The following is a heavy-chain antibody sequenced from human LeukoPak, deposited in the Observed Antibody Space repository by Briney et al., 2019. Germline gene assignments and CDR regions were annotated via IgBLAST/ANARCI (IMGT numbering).Heavy chain of an antibody. V-gene: IGHV4-39*01. J-gene: IGHJ4*02. CDR1: GGSISSSSYY. D-gene: IGHD3-3*01. CDR2: IYYSGST. Sequence: PSETLSLTCTVSGGSISSSSYYWGWIRQPPGKGLEWIGSIYYSGSTYYNPSLKSRVTISVDTSKNQFSLKLSSVTAAGTAVYYCARTTQCYYYDFWSGYCPTIFDYWGQGTLVTVSS. CDR3: ARTTQCYYYDFWSGYCPTIFDY.